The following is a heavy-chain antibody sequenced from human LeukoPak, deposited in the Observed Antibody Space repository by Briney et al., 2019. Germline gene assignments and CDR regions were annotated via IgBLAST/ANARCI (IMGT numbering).Heavy chain of an antibody. CDR2: IRSKANSYAT. CDR3: TRLRDLYSPNNNWSDP. Sequence: GGSLRLSCAASGFTFSGSVMHWVRQASGKGLEWVGRIRSKANSYATAYAASVKGRFTISRDDSKNTAYLQMNSLKTEDTAVYFCTRLRDLYSPNNNWSDPWGQGTLVTVSS. CDR1: GFTFSGSV. D-gene: IGHD4-11*01. J-gene: IGHJ5*02. V-gene: IGHV3-73*01.